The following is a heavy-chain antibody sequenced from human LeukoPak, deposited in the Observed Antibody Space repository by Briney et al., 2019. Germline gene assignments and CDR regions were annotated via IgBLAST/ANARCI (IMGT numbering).Heavy chain of an antibody. CDR3: ARGISRGYYDSSGYYRFDP. D-gene: IGHD3-22*01. V-gene: IGHV4-38-2*01. CDR1: GYSISIGYY. J-gene: IGHJ5*02. CDR2: IYHSGST. Sequence: PSETLSLTCAVSGYSISIGYYWGWIRQPPGKGLEWIGSIYHSGSTYYNPSLKSRVTISVDTSKNQFSLKLSSVTAADTAVYYCARGISRGYYDSSGYYRFDPWGQGTLVTVSS.